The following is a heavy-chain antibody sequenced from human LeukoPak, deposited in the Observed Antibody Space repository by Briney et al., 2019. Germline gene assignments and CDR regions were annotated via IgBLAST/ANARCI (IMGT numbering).Heavy chain of an antibody. CDR2: IKRKTDGGTT. Sequence: PGGSLRLSCAASGFTFSNAWMSWVRQAPGKGLEWVGRIKRKTDGGTTDYAAPVKGRFTISRDDSKNTLYLQMNSLKTEDTAVYYCITGGDDSSVGDAFDIWGQGTMVTVSS. D-gene: IGHD3-22*01. CDR1: GFTFSNAW. V-gene: IGHV3-15*01. CDR3: ITGGDDSSVGDAFDI. J-gene: IGHJ3*02.